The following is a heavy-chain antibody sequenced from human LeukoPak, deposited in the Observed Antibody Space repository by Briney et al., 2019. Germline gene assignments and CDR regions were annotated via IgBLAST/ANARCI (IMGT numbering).Heavy chain of an antibody. CDR1: GYTFTGYY. D-gene: IGHD7-27*01. J-gene: IGHJ4*02. Sequence: GASVKVSCKASGYTFTGYYMHWVRQAPGQGLEWMGWINPNSGGTNYAQKFQGRVTMTRDTSISTAYMELSRLRSDDTAVYYCARTTGGKSYYFDYWGQGTLVTVSS. V-gene: IGHV1-2*02. CDR3: ARTTGGKSYYFDY. CDR2: INPNSGGT.